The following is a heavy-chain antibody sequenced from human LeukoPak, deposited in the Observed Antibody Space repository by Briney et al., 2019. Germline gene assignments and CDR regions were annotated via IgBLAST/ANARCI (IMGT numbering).Heavy chain of an antibody. CDR1: GFTFSTHA. Sequence: PGGSLRLSCAASGFTFSTHAFSWVRQAPGKGLEWVSAISDTGYWTFYADSVKGRFAISRDNSKNTVFLQMNSLRAEDTAVYYCAKGGLAYRYSFHDWGQGTLVTVSP. J-gene: IGHJ4*02. CDR3: AKGGLAYRYSFHD. D-gene: IGHD3-16*02. CDR2: ISDTGYWT. V-gene: IGHV3-23*01.